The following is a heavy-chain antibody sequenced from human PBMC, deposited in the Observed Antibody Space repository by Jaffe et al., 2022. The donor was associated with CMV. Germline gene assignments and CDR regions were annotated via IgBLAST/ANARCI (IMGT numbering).Heavy chain of an antibody. CDR1: GESFRGYY. D-gene: IGHD3-16*02. V-gene: IGHV4-34*01. Sequence: QVQLQQWGARLLKPSETLSLTCAVYGESFRGYYWTWLRQPPGKGLEWIGEINHSGSTYYTPSLKSRVTISVDASKKEFSLNLTSVTAADTAVYYCAARPVRVWGSHRYGWFDPWGQGTLVTVSS. J-gene: IGHJ5*02. CDR3: AARPVRVWGSHRYGWFDP. CDR2: INHSGST.